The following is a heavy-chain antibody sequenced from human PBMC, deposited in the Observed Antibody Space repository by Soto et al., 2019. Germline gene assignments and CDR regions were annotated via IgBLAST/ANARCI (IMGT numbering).Heavy chain of an antibody. CDR2: ISGSADST. V-gene: IGHV3-23*01. Sequence: EVQLLESGGGLVQPGGSLRLSCAASGFTFSSFALNWVRQAPGKGLEWVSIISGSADSTFYADSVKGRFTISRDNSKNMLYLQINRLRAGDTGVYYCAKTRGAMIYAISVYGMDVWGQGTTVTVSS. CDR3: AKTRGAMIYAISVYGMDV. D-gene: IGHD2-8*01. CDR1: GFTFSSFA. J-gene: IGHJ6*02.